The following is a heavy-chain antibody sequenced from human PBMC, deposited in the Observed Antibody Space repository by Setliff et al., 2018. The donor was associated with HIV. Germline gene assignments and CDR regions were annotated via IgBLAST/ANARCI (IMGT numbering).Heavy chain of an antibody. CDR1: GFTFSNYN. J-gene: IGHJ4*02. CDR3: ARSRPYNSALDY. Sequence: PGGSLRLSCAASGFTFSNYNMNWVRQAPGKGLEWLSSISTSSRYISYADSVKGRFTISRDNARNSLYLQVGSLRPDDTAMYYCARSRPYNSALDYWGQGTLVTVSS. D-gene: IGHD6-25*01. V-gene: IGHV3-21*01. CDR2: ISTSSRYI.